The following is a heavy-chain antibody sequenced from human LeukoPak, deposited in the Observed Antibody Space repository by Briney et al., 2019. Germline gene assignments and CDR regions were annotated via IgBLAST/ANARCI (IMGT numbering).Heavy chain of an antibody. V-gene: IGHV1-69*05. D-gene: IGHD5-18*01. CDR2: IVPVFNTA. Sequence: SVKVSCKASGGTFSYYDFGWVRQAPGQGLEWMGRIVPVFNTANYAQKFQGRVTITTDESTSTVYMELSSLRSEDTAVYYCARSNVDTAMAFDYWGQGTLLTVSS. CDR3: ARSNVDTAMAFDY. CDR1: GGTFSYYD. J-gene: IGHJ4*02.